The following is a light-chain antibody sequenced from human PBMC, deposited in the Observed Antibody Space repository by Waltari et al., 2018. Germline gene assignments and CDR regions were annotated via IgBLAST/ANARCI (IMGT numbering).Light chain of an antibody. CDR2: DVS. Sequence: QSALTQPASVSGSPGQSITISCTGTSSDVGGYHHVSWYQQHPGKAPKLMIYDVSSRPSGVSNRFFGSKSGNTASLTISGLQAEDEAVYFCSSYSTSITPYVFGTGTKVTVL. J-gene: IGLJ1*01. CDR1: SSDVGGYHH. CDR3: SSYSTSITPYV. V-gene: IGLV2-14*03.